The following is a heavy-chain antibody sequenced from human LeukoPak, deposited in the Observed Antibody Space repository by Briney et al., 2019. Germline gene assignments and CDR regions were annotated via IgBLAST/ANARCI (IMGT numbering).Heavy chain of an antibody. CDR2: VTGPGDTT. D-gene: IGHD3-16*01. CDR3: TKGAEIDL. V-gene: IGHV3-23*01. CDR1: GFTFTNYA. Sequence: GGSLRLSWATSGFTFTNYARNWVRQAPGKGLEWVSAVTGPGDTTYYADSVKGRFFMSREDSKTTVYLQMNSLRAEDTAIYYCTKGAEIDLWGQGTLVTVSS. J-gene: IGHJ5*02.